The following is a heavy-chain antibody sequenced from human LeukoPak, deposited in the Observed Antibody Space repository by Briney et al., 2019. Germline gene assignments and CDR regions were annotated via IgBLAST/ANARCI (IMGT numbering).Heavy chain of an antibody. D-gene: IGHD3-22*01. CDR2: ISGSGGST. V-gene: IGHV3-23*01. CDR1: GFTFSSYG. CDR3: AKNGGTYYYDSSGYYPPFYYYYMDV. J-gene: IGHJ6*03. Sequence: PGGSLRLSCVASGFTFSSYGMNWVRQAPGKGLEWVSAISGSGGSTYYADSVKGRFTISRDNSKNTLYLQMNSLRAEDTAVYYCAKNGGTYYYDSSGYYPPFYYYYMDVWGKGTTVTISS.